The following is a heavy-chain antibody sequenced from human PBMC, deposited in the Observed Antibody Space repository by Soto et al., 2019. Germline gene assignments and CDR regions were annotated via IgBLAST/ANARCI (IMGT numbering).Heavy chain of an antibody. CDR2: IIPIFGTA. Sequence: QVQLVQSGAEVKKPGSSVKVSCKASGGTFSSYAISWVRQAPGQGLEWMGGIIPIFGTANYAQKFQGRVTITADESTSTGYMELSSLRSEDTAVYYCARDRYSSGWYKPFDYWGQGPLVTVSS. V-gene: IGHV1-69*12. CDR1: GGTFSSYA. D-gene: IGHD6-19*01. CDR3: ARDRYSSGWYKPFDY. J-gene: IGHJ4*02.